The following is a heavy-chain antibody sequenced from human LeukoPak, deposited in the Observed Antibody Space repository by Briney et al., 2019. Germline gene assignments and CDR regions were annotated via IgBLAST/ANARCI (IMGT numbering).Heavy chain of an antibody. J-gene: IGHJ4*02. V-gene: IGHV3-30*18. CDR3: AKDMYYRGSGSYFNVDY. Sequence: PGGSLRLSCAASGFTFSYSAMNWVRQAPGKGLEWVAVISYDGNNKYYSDSVKGRFTISRDNSKNTLYPQMNSLRAEDTAVYYCAKDMYYRGSGSYFNVDYWGQGTLVTVSS. CDR2: ISYDGNNK. CDR1: GFTFSYSA. D-gene: IGHD3-10*01.